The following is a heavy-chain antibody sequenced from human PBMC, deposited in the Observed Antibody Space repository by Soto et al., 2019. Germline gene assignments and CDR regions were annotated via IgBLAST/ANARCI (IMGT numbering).Heavy chain of an antibody. J-gene: IGHJ6*03. D-gene: IGHD2-15*01. CDR3: AKEDHCSGGSCYFNYYYYYMDV. V-gene: IGHV3-30*18. Sequence: GGSLRLSCAASGFTFSSYGMHWVRQAPGKGLEWVAVISYDGSNKYYADSVKGRFTISIDNSKNTLYLQMNSLRAEDTAVYYCAKEDHCSGGSCYFNYYYYYMDVWGKGTTVTVSS. CDR1: GFTFSSYG. CDR2: ISYDGSNK.